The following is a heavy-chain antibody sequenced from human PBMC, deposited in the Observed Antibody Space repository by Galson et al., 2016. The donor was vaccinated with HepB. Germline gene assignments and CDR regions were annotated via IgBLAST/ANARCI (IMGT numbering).Heavy chain of an antibody. CDR1: RFTFSGYA. CDR2: INKNGDTT. D-gene: IGHD4-17*01. Sequence: SLRLPCAASRFTFSGYAMSWVRQAPGKGLEWVSAINKNGDTTHYADSVKGRFTISRDNSKNTLYLQMNSRRAEDTAVYYCAKDCPSTMMTTPDYWGQGTLVTVSS. V-gene: IGHV3-23*01. CDR3: AKDCPSTMMTTPDY. J-gene: IGHJ4*02.